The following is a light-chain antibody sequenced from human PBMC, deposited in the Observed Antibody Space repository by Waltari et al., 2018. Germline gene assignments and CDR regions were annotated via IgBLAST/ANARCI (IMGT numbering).Light chain of an antibody. Sequence: EIVLSQSPGTLSVSPGGRATLSCRASQSVSSSYVAWYQQKPVQAPRLLIYGASSRATGIPDRFSGSGSGTDFTLTISRLEPDDFAVYYCQHYGSSLWTFGQGTKVDIK. CDR3: QHYGSSLWT. J-gene: IGKJ1*01. CDR1: QSVSSSY. CDR2: GAS. V-gene: IGKV3-20*01.